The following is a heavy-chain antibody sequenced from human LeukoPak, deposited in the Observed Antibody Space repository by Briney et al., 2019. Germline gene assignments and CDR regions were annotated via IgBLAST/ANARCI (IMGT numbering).Heavy chain of an antibody. V-gene: IGHV4-59*01. Sequence: SETLSLTCTVSGGSISNYYWSWIRQPPGKGLEWIGYIYYSGSTNYNPSLKSRVIISVDTSKNQFSLKLSSVAAADTAVYYCARDVCSSSSCYDYWGQGTLVTVSS. J-gene: IGHJ4*02. CDR3: ARDVCSSSSCYDY. D-gene: IGHD2-15*01. CDR2: IYYSGST. CDR1: GGSISNYY.